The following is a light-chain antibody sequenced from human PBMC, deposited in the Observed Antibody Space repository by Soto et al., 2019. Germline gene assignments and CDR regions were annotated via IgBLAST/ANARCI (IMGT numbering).Light chain of an antibody. CDR2: LNSDGSH. Sequence: QPVLTQSPSASASLGASVKLTCTLSSGHSSYAIAWHQQQPEKGPRYLMKLNSDGSHSKGDGIPDRFSASSSGAERYLTISSLQSDDEADYYCQTWGTGFRLFGGGTKVTVL. V-gene: IGLV4-69*02. CDR1: SGHSSYA. J-gene: IGLJ2*01. CDR3: QTWGTGFRL.